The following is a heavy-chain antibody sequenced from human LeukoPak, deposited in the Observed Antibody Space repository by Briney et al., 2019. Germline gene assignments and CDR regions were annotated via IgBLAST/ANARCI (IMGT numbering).Heavy chain of an antibody. J-gene: IGHJ4*02. Sequence: PGGSLRLSCAASGFTFRSSPMSWVRQAPGKGLEWVSAISGSGDGTNYADSVKGRFIISRDNSKNTLYLQMNSLRAEDTAVYSCAKTSGSYFDYWGQGTLVTDSS. V-gene: IGHV3-23*01. CDR1: GFTFRSSP. CDR3: AKTSGSYFDY. CDR2: ISGSGDGT. D-gene: IGHD1-26*01.